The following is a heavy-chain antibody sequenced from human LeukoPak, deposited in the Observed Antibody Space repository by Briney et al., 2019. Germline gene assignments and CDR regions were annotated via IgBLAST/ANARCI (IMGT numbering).Heavy chain of an antibody. V-gene: IGHV3-23*01. D-gene: IGHD2-2*01. J-gene: IGHJ4*02. Sequence: PGGSLRLSCAASGFTFSSYAMSWVRQAPGKGLGWVSGISGSGGSTYYADSVKGRFTISRDNSQNTLYLQMNSLRTEDTAVYYCAKDTYCSSTGCYRGYLDYWGQGTLVTVSS. CDR2: ISGSGGST. CDR3: AKDTYCSSTGCYRGYLDY. CDR1: GFTFSSYA.